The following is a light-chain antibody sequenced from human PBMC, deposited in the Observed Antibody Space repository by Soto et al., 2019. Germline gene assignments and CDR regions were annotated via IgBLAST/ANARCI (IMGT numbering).Light chain of an antibody. Sequence: IVLAQSPGTLSLSPGERATISCRASQSISSSCLAWYQQKPGQAPRLLIYGASNRATAIPDRFSGSGSGTDFTLTISRLEPEDFAVYYCQQYDDSPGTFGQGTKVDIK. J-gene: IGKJ1*01. CDR1: QSISSSC. CDR3: QQYDDSPGT. CDR2: GAS. V-gene: IGKV3-20*01.